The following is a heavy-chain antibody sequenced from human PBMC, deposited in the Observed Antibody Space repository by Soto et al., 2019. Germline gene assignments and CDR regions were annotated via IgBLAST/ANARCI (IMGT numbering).Heavy chain of an antibody. CDR2: ISYDGSNK. V-gene: IGHV3-30-3*02. Sequence: QVQLVESGGGVVQPGRSLRLSCAASGFTFSSYAMHWVRQAPGKGLEWVAVISYDGSNKYYADSVKGRFTISRDNSKNTLYLQMNRLRAEDTAVYYCAKDIVLVPAAMTDYYYGMDVWGQGTTVTVSS. CDR3: AKDIVLVPAAMTDYYYGMDV. CDR1: GFTFSSYA. D-gene: IGHD2-2*01. J-gene: IGHJ6*02.